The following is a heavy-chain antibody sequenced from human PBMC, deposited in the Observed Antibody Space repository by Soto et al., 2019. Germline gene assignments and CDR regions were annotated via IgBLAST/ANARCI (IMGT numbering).Heavy chain of an antibody. CDR3: ARDLQVIAAAGRFDP. CDR2: IIPIFGTA. CDR1: GGTFSSYA. Sequence: GASVKVSCKASGGTFSSYAISWVRQAPGQGLEWMGGIIPIFGTAKYAQKFQGRVTIIADESTSTAYMELSSLRSEDTAVYYCARDLQVIAAAGRFDPWGQGTLVTVSS. J-gene: IGHJ5*02. V-gene: IGHV1-69*13. D-gene: IGHD6-13*01.